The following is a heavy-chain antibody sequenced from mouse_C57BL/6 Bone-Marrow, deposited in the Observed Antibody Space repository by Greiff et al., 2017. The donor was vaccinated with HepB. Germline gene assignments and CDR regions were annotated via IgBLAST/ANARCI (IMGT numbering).Heavy chain of an antibody. D-gene: IGHD4-1*01. Sequence: QVQLKESGAELVRPGASVKLSCKASGYTFTDYYINWVKQRPGQGLEWIARIYPGSGNTYYNEKFKGKATLTAEKSSSTAYMQLSSLTSEDSAVYFCAKRGNWDYFDYWGQGTTLTVSS. CDR3: AKRGNWDYFDY. V-gene: IGHV1-76*01. CDR1: GYTFTDYY. CDR2: IYPGSGNT. J-gene: IGHJ2*01.